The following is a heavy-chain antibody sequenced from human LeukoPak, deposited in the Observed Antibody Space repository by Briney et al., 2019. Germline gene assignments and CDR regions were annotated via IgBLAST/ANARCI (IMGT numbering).Heavy chain of an antibody. V-gene: IGHV4-59*08. J-gene: IGHJ4*02. CDR1: GGSINNYF. D-gene: IGHD2-15*01. CDR2: IYYSGST. CDR3: ARVVVAAESFDY. Sequence: PSDTLSLTCTVSGGSINNYFWSWIRQPPGKGLEWIGYIYYSGSTNYNPSLKSRVTISVDTSKNQFSLKLSSVTAADTAVYYCARVVVAAESFDYWGQGTLVTVSS.